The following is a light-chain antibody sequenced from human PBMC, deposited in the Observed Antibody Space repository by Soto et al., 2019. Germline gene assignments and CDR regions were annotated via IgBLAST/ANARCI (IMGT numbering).Light chain of an antibody. Sequence: QSALTRPASVSGSPGQSITISCTGTSSDVGGYNYVSWYQQHPVKAPKLMIYDVTNRPSGVSDRFSGSKSGNTASLTISGLQAADEADYYCSSYTSSSTPYVFGTGTKVTVL. V-gene: IGLV2-14*01. J-gene: IGLJ1*01. CDR3: SSYTSSSTPYV. CDR2: DVT. CDR1: SSDVGGYNY.